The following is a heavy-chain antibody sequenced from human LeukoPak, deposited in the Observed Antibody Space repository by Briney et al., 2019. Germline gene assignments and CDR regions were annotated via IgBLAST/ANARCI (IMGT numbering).Heavy chain of an antibody. Sequence: GGSLRLSCAASGFTFSSYAMSWVRQAPGKGLEWVSAISGSGGSTYYADSVKGRFTICRDNSKNTLYLQMNSLRAEDTAVYYCAKDDYHSSSWYYFDYWGQGTLVTVSS. CDR1: GFTFSSYA. CDR3: AKDDYHSSSWYYFDY. CDR2: ISGSGGST. J-gene: IGHJ4*02. D-gene: IGHD6-13*01. V-gene: IGHV3-23*01.